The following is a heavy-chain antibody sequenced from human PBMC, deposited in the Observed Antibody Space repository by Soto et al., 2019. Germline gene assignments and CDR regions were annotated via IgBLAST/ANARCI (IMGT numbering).Heavy chain of an antibody. CDR1: GGSISSSSYY. V-gene: IGHV4-39*01. CDR2: IYYSGST. Sequence: QLQLQESGPGLVKPSETLSLTCTVSGGSISSSSYYWGWIRQPPGKGLEWIGRIYYSGSTYYNPSLKSRGTISVDSSKHLFSPKLSSVTAADTAVYYCARPHPDTDIVVVVAAHGGAFDIWGQGTMVTVSS. D-gene: IGHD2-15*01. CDR3: ARPHPDTDIVVVVAAHGGAFDI. J-gene: IGHJ3*02.